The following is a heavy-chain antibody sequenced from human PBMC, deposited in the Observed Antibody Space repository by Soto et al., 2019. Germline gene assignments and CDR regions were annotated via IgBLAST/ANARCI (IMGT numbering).Heavy chain of an antibody. CDR2: IMPVFSTP. D-gene: IGHD2-15*01. Sequence: QVQLVQSGAEVKKPGSSVKVSCKTSGGTFRTSAISWVRQAPGQGLEWMGGIMPVFSTPDYAQKFQGRVTITADESTGTAYVELSSLRSEDTAVSYCARDKDRQQCGGSYYYIMDVWGQGTTVTVSS. CDR1: GGTFRTSA. J-gene: IGHJ6*01. V-gene: IGHV1-69*12. CDR3: ARDKDRQQCGGSYYYIMDV.